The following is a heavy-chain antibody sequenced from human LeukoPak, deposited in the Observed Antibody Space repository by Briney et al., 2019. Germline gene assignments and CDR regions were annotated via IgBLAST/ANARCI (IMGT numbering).Heavy chain of an antibody. CDR3: AKDLTIWFGERESVSWFDP. Sequence: GGSLRLSCAASGFTFSSYAMSWVRQAPGKGLEWVSTISGSGGSTYYADSVKGRFTISRDNSKNTLYLQMNSLRAEDTAVYYCAKDLTIWFGERESVSWFDPWGQGTLVTVSS. D-gene: IGHD3-10*01. J-gene: IGHJ5*02. CDR2: ISGSGGST. CDR1: GFTFSSYA. V-gene: IGHV3-23*01.